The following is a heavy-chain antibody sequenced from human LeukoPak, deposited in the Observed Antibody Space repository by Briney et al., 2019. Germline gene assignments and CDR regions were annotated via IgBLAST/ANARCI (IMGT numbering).Heavy chain of an antibody. J-gene: IGHJ6*02. CDR2: IYYSGST. CDR1: GGSISSSSYS. D-gene: IGHD1-20*01. V-gene: IGHV4-61*05. CDR3: ARHNWNDRYYYGMDV. Sequence: KPSETLSLTCTVSGGSISSSSYSWGWIRQPPGKGLEWIGYIYYSGSTNYNPSLKSRVTISVDTSKNQFSLKLSSVTAADAAVYYCARHNWNDRYYYGMDVWGQGTTVTVSS.